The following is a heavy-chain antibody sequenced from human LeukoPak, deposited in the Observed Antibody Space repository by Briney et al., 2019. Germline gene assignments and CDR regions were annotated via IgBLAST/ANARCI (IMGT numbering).Heavy chain of an antibody. CDR1: GFTFSSYS. J-gene: IGHJ3*01. CDR3: ARASSKQLAGYLPDGFDV. CDR2: ISSSGTYV. D-gene: IGHD3-9*01. Sequence: GGSLRLSCAASGFTFSSYSMNWVRQAPGKGLEWVSSISSSGTYVYYADSVKGRFTISRDNAKNSLSLLMNSLRADDAAAYYCARASSKQLAGYLPDGFDVWGQGTMVTVSS. V-gene: IGHV3-21*01.